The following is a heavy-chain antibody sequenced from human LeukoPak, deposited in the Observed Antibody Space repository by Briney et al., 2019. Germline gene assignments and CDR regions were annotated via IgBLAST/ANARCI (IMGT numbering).Heavy chain of an antibody. CDR1: RYTFTGYY. Sequence: ASVKVSCKASRYTFTGYYMHWVRQAPGQGLEWMGWINPNSGGTNYAQKFQGRVTMTRDTSISTAYMELSRLRSDDTAVYYCAREYYDSSGYYNYFDYWGQGTLVTVSS. V-gene: IGHV1-2*02. J-gene: IGHJ4*02. D-gene: IGHD3-22*01. CDR3: AREYYDSSGYYNYFDY. CDR2: INPNSGGT.